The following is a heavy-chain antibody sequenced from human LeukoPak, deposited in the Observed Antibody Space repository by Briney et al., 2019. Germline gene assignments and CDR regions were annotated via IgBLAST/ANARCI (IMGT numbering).Heavy chain of an antibody. CDR2: IHFTGNT. Sequence: SETLSLTCTVSGGSISSYSWTWIRQPPGKGLEWIGYIHFTGNTNYNPSLKSRVIISLHTPINQFSLRLNSVTAADTAFYYCARGVRIENAAIYYMDVWGKGATVTVSS. CDR3: ARGVRIENAAIYYMDV. CDR1: GGSISSYS. V-gene: IGHV4-59*01. J-gene: IGHJ6*03. D-gene: IGHD2/OR15-2a*01.